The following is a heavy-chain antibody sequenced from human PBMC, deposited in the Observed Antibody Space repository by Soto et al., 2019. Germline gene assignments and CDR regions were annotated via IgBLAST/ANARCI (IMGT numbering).Heavy chain of an antibody. Sequence: ASVKVSCKASGYTFTSYGISWVRQAPGQGLEWMGWISAYNGNTNYAQKLQGRVTMTTDTSTSTAYMELRSLRSDDTAVYYCARDSKRGSSCNGPANWFDPCGPLTLVADSS. CDR3: ARDSKRGSSCNGPANWFDP. V-gene: IGHV1-18*04. J-gene: IGHJ5*02. CDR2: ISAYNGNT. CDR1: GYTFTSYG. D-gene: IGHD6-13*01.